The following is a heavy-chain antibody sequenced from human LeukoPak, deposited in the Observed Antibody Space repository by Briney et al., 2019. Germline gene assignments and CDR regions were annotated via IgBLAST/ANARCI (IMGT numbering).Heavy chain of an antibody. CDR2: IRYDGSKK. Sequence: QSGGSLRLSCAASGFTFSSYGMHWVRQAPGKGLEWVAFIRYDGSKKYYADSVKGRFTISRDNSKNTLYLQMNSLRAEDTAVYYCAAPKWPNWNKLYFDYWGQGTLVTVSS. J-gene: IGHJ4*02. CDR1: GFTFSSYG. V-gene: IGHV3-30*02. D-gene: IGHD1/OR15-1a*01. CDR3: AAPKWPNWNKLYFDY.